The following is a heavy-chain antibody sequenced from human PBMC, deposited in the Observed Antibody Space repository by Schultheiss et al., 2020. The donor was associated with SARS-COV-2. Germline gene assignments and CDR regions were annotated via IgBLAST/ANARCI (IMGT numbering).Heavy chain of an antibody. J-gene: IGHJ2*01. D-gene: IGHD4-17*01. V-gene: IGHV4-30-4*01. CDR1: GGSISSGSYY. CDR3: ARRHVMTTVPSGYFDL. Sequence: SQTLSLTCTVSGGSISSGSYYWSWIRQPPGKGLEWIGYIYYSGSTYYNPSLKSRVTISVDTSKNQFSLKLSSVTAADTAVYYCARRHVMTTVPSGYFDLWGRGTLVTVSS. CDR2: IYYSGST.